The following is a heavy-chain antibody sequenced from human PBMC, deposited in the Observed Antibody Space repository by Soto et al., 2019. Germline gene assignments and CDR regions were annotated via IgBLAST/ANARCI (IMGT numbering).Heavy chain of an antibody. CDR1: EGTFSSYA. V-gene: IGHV1-69*13. CDR3: ASSGKFCSGGSCYHYYFDS. Sequence: SVKFSCKASEGTFSSYAISWVRQAPGQGLEWMGGIIPIFGTANYAQKFQGRVTITADESTSTAYMELSSLRSEDTAVYYCASSGKFCSGGSCYHYYFDSWGQGNRATVSS. CDR2: IIPIFGTA. J-gene: IGHJ4*02. D-gene: IGHD2-15*01.